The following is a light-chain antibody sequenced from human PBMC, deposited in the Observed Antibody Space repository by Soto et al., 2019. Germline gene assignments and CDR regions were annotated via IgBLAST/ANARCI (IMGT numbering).Light chain of an antibody. CDR1: SSDVGSFHL. J-gene: IGLJ3*02. V-gene: IGLV2-23*02. CDR3: CSYAGNSTLV. CDR2: EVS. Sequence: ALTQPASVSGSPGQSITISCTGTSSDVGSFHLVSWYQQHPGKAPKLMIYEVSKRPSGVSNRFSGSKSGNTASLTVSGLQTEDEADYYCCSYAGNSTLVFGGGTKLTVL.